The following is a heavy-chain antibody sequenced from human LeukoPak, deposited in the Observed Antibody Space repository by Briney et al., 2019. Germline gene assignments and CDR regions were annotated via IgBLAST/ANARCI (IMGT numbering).Heavy chain of an antibody. D-gene: IGHD2-2*01. CDR3: AKDSVLIPAGWFDP. V-gene: IGHV3-21*04. Sequence: GGSLRLSCAASGFTFSSYNMNWVRQAPGKGLEWVSSISSSSYIYYAASVKGRFTISRDNTKNTLYLQMNSLKAEDTALYYCAKDSVLIPAGWFDPWGQGTLVTVSS. CDR2: ISSSSYI. J-gene: IGHJ5*02. CDR1: GFTFSSYN.